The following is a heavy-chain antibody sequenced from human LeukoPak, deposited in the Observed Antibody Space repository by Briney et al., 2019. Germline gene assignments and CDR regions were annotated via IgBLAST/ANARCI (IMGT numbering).Heavy chain of an antibody. CDR1: GYSISSGYY. J-gene: IGHJ6*04. CDR3: ARAHYYDSTKMDV. D-gene: IGHD3-22*01. V-gene: IGHV4-38-2*02. CDR2: IYHSGST. Sequence: SETLSLTCTVSGYSISSGYYWGWIRQPPGKGLEWIGSIYHSGSTYYNPSLKSRVTISVDTSKNQFSLKLSSVTAADTAVYYCARAHYYDSTKMDVWGKGTTVTVSS.